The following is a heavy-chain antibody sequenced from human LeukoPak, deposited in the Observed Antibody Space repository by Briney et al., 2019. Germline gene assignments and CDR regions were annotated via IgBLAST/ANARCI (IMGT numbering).Heavy chain of an antibody. CDR2: IYYSGST. D-gene: IGHD6-6*01. Sequence: SETLSLTCTVSDDSISSYYWNWIRQPPGKGLEWIGFIYYSGSTNYSPSLKSRVTISVDTSKNQFSLKLSSVTAADTAVYYCARVLKEQLVYYYYMDVWGKGTTVTVSS. J-gene: IGHJ6*03. CDR1: DDSISSYY. V-gene: IGHV4-59*01. CDR3: ARVLKEQLVYYYYMDV.